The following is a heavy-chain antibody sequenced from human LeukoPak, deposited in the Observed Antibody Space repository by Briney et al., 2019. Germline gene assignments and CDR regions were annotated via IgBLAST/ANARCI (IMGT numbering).Heavy chain of an antibody. J-gene: IGHJ4*02. CDR2: IYTSGST. CDR3: ANLLKGYSSGWFKRVGFDY. V-gene: IGHV4-4*07. Sequence: SETLSLTCTVSGGSISSYYWSWIRQPAGKGLEWIGRIYTSGSTNYNPSLKSRVTMSVDTSKNQFSLKLSSVTAEDTAVYYCANLLKGYSSGWFKRVGFDYWGQGTLVTVSS. D-gene: IGHD6-19*01. CDR1: GGSISSYY.